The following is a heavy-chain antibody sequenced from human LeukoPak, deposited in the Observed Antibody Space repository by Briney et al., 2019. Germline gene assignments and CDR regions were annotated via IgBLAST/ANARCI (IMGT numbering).Heavy chain of an antibody. J-gene: IGHJ5*02. D-gene: IGHD6-6*01. V-gene: IGHV1-2*02. CDR2: INPDIGGT. CDR3: ARLFGSSCEDWLHL. Sequence: ASVKVSCKASGYTFTGYYMHWVRQAPGQGLEWMGWINPDIGGTNNAQNFKGSVTMHRDTSISTAYMELSRLRSDDTALYCCARLFGSSCEDWLHLGAQGPLVTVSS. CDR1: GYTFTGYY.